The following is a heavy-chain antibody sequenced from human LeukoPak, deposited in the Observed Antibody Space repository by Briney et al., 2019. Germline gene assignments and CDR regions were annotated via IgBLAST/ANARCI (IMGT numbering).Heavy chain of an antibody. CDR3: ARWGGYTAIDY. CDR1: GGSISSGGYS. J-gene: IGHJ4*02. CDR2: IYHSGTT. Sequence: SETLSLTCAVFGGSISSGGYSWTWIRQSPGKGLEWIGYIYHSGTTYFNPSLNSRVTMSVDRSKNQFSLRLNSVTAADTAVYYCARWGGYTAIDYWGQGTLVTASS. V-gene: IGHV4-30-2*06. D-gene: IGHD5-18*01.